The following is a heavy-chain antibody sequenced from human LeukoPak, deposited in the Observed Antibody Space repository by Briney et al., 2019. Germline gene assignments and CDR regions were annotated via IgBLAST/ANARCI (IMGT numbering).Heavy chain of an antibody. Sequence: GGSLRLSCAASGFTFSSYWMSWVRQAPGKGLEWVANIKQDGSEKYYVDPVKGRFTISRDNAKNSLYLQMSSLRAEDTAVYYCARDTYDSSGYYAHLDYWGQGILVTVSS. CDR2: IKQDGSEK. CDR1: GFTFSSYW. CDR3: ARDTYDSSGYYAHLDY. D-gene: IGHD3-22*01. V-gene: IGHV3-7*01. J-gene: IGHJ4*02.